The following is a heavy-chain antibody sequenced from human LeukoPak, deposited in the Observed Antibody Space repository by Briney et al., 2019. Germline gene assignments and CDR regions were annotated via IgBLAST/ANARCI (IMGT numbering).Heavy chain of an antibody. CDR1: GNTFDDYG. J-gene: IGHJ4*02. Sequence: GGSLRLSCTDSGNTFDDYGMTWVRQAPGKGLEWISGINWDGGAYNYAASVKGRFTISRDNAKNSLYLEMNSLRVEDTAVYFCARDLSSSWYSLAYWGQGILVIVSS. CDR3: ARDLSSSWYSLAY. D-gene: IGHD3-22*01. V-gene: IGHV3-20*04. CDR2: INWDGGAY.